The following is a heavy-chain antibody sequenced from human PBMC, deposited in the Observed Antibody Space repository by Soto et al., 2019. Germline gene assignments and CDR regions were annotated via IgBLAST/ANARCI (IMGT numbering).Heavy chain of an antibody. J-gene: IGHJ5*02. CDR1: GFTLSIYG. CDR3: AKDGGYCSGGSCYSGWFDP. Sequence: PGGSLRLSCAASGFTLSIYGMHWVRQAPGKGLEWVAVISYDGSNKYYADSVKGRFTISRDNSKNTLYLQMNSLRAEDTAVYYCAKDGGYCSGGSCYSGWFDPWGQGTMVTVSS. D-gene: IGHD2-15*01. CDR2: ISYDGSNK. V-gene: IGHV3-30*18.